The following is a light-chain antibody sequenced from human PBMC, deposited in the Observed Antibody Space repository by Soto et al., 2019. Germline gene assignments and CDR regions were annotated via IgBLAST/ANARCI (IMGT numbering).Light chain of an antibody. CDR3: SSYAGSSNV. CDR1: SSDVGGYNY. CDR2: EVN. V-gene: IGLV2-8*01. J-gene: IGLJ1*01. Sequence: QSALAQPPSASGSPGQSVAISCTGTSSDVGGYNYVSWYQQHPGKAPKLMIYEVNKRPSGVPDRFSGSNSGNTASLTVSGLQAEDEADYYCSSYAGSSNVFGTGTKATVL.